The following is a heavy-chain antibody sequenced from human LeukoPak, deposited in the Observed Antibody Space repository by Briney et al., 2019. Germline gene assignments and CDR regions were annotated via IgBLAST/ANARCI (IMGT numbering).Heavy chain of an antibody. Sequence: ASVKVSCKASGYTFTSYYMHWVRQAPGQGLEWMGIINPSGGSTSYAQKFQGRVTMTRDMSTSTVYMELSSLRSEDTAVYYCARGSGGNYSSSPGGVYWGQGTLVTVSS. CDR1: GYTFTSYY. CDR2: INPSGGST. V-gene: IGHV1-46*01. J-gene: IGHJ4*02. D-gene: IGHD6-6*01. CDR3: ARGSGGNYSSSPGGVY.